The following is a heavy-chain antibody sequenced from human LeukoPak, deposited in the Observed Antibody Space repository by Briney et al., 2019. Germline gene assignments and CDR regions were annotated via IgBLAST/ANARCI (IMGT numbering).Heavy chain of an antibody. CDR2: IGSTSSDR. CDR3: VNGAYREY. V-gene: IGHV3-21*01. D-gene: IGHD4-17*01. CDR1: GFTFSTYP. J-gene: IGHJ4*02. Sequence: PGGSLRLSCAASGFTFSTYPMNGVSQAPGKGLEWVSSIGSTSSDRYYADSVKGRFTISRDNAENSLYLQMNSLRADDTAMYYCVNGAYREYWGQGTRVTVSS.